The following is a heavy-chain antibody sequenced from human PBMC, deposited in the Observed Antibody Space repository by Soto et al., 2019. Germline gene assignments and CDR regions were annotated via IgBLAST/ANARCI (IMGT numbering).Heavy chain of an antibody. Sequence: SETLSLTCTVSGGSISSGGYYWSWIRQHPGKGLEWIGYIHYSGSTYYNPSLKSRVTISVDTSKNQFSLKLSSVTAADTAVYYCAREERVDTAMVIDNWFDPWGQGTLVTVSS. D-gene: IGHD5-18*01. CDR3: AREERVDTAMVIDNWFDP. CDR1: GGSISSGGYY. CDR2: IHYSGST. V-gene: IGHV4-31*03. J-gene: IGHJ5*02.